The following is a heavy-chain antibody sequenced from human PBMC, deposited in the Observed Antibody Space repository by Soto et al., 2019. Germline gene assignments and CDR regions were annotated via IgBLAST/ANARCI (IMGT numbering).Heavy chain of an antibody. CDR1: GYTFTGYY. V-gene: IGHV1-2*04. CDR2: INPNSGGT. J-gene: IGHJ3*02. CDR3: AREGATTYYDFWSGTRRAFDI. Sequence: GASVKVSCKASGYTFTGYYMHWVRQAPGQGLGWMGWINPNSGGTNYAQKLQGWVTMTRDTSISTAYMELSRLRSDDTAVYYCAREGATTYYDFWSGTRRAFDIWGQGTMVTVS. D-gene: IGHD3-3*01.